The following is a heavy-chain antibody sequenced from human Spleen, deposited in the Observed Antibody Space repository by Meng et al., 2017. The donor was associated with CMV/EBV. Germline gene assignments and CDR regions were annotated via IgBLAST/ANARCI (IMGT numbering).Heavy chain of an antibody. J-gene: IGHJ5*02. Sequence: GGSLRLSCAASGFTFSDYWMAWVRQTPGKGLEWVANIKRDGSEKYYVDSVKGRFTVSRDNAKNSLHLQMRTLRAEDTAVYYCARAGRYSYRAFDPWGQGTLVTVSS. V-gene: IGHV3-7*01. CDR1: GFTFSDYW. D-gene: IGHD3-10*01. CDR2: IKRDGSEK. CDR3: ARAGRYSYRAFDP.